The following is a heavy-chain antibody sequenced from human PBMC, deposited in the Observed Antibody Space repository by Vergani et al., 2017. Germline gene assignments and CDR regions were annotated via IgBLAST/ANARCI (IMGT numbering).Heavy chain of an antibody. Sequence: QVQLQESGPGLVKPSQTLSLTCSVSGDSINSGDYYWSWIRQSPGKGLEWIAYVMYSGSTYYNPSLRSRVSISIDTSKNQFYLTLNSVTAADTAIYYCARGTPIIDYWGQGSLVTVSS. CDR2: VMYSGST. CDR3: ARGTPIIDY. D-gene: IGHD5-24*01. CDR1: GDSINSGDYY. J-gene: IGHJ4*02. V-gene: IGHV4-30-4*01.